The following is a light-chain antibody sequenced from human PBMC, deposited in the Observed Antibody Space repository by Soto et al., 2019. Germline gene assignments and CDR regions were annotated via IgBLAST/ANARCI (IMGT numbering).Light chain of an antibody. CDR1: QSVSSK. V-gene: IGKV3D-15*01. Sequence: ETVMTQSPATLSVSLGERATLSCRASQSVSSKLAWYQQKPGQAPRLLIYESYHRAAGIPDRFTGSGSGTDFTLTNSSLEPEDFAVYYCQQYGSSLITFGQGTRLEMK. J-gene: IGKJ5*01. CDR3: QQYGSSLIT. CDR2: ESY.